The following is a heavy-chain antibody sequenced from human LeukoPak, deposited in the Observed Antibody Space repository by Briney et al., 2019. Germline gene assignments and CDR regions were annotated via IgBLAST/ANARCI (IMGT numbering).Heavy chain of an antibody. D-gene: IGHD3-10*01. Sequence: PGGSLRLSCAASGSTLSSDAMSRVRQAPGKGLEGVSGFSGSGGSTYYADSVKGRFTMSRDNSKNTLYLQMNSLRAEDTAVYYCAKGRHGSGYFGMDVWGQGTTVTVSS. V-gene: IGHV3-23*01. J-gene: IGHJ6*02. CDR1: GSTLSSDA. CDR3: AKGRHGSGYFGMDV. CDR2: FSGSGGST.